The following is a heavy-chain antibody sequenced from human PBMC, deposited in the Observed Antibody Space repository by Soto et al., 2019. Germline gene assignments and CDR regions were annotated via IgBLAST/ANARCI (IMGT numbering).Heavy chain of an antibody. CDR1: VFTFSSYA. J-gene: IGHJ4*02. CDR3: ASENYRGDEY. D-gene: IGHD1-7*01. V-gene: IGHV3-30-3*01. Sequence: PVGSLRLSCASSVFTFSSYAMHCVRQAPGKGLEWVAVISYDGSNKYYADSVKGRFTISRDNSKNTLYLQMNSLRAEDTAVYYCASENYRGDEYWGQGTLDTLSS. CDR2: ISYDGSNK.